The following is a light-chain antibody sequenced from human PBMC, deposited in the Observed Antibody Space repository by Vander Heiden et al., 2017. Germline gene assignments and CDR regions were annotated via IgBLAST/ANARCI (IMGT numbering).Light chain of an antibody. CDR2: DVS. V-gene: IGLV2-14*03. Sequence: QSALTQPASVSASPGQSITISCTRRSSDIGAYNYLHWYQQPPGQPPKPAIYDVSHRPSGVSSRFSGAKSGNTSSLTISGLQAEDEADYYCSSYTASSTWVFGGGTKLTVL. J-gene: IGLJ3*02. CDR1: SSDIGAYNY. CDR3: SSYTASSTWV.